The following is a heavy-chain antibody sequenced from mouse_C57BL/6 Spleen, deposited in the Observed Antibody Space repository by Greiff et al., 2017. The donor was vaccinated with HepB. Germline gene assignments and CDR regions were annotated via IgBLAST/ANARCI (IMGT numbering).Heavy chain of an antibody. V-gene: IGHV5-6*01. CDR2: ISSGGSYT. J-gene: IGHJ1*03. CDR1: GFTFSSYG. Sequence: EVHLVESGGDLVKPGGSLKLSCAASGFTFSSYGMSWVRQTPDKRLEWVATISSGGSYTYYPDSVKGRFTISRDNAKNTLYLQMSSLKSEDTAMYDCAREKGLYYSNYEYFDVWGTGTTVTVSS. CDR3: AREKGLYYSNYEYFDV. D-gene: IGHD2-5*01.